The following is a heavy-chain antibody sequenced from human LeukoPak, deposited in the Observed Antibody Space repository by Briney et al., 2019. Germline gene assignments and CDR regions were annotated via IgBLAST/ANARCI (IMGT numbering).Heavy chain of an antibody. J-gene: IGHJ4*02. V-gene: IGHV3-9*01. D-gene: IGHD6-13*01. CDR1: GFTFDDYA. CDR2: ISWNSGSI. CDR3: AKGSAAGSPPRDY. Sequence: PGGSLRLSCAASGFTFDDYAMHWVRPAPGKGLEWVSGISWNSGSIGYADSVKGRFTISRDNAKNSLYLQMNSLRAEDTALYYCAKGSAAGSPPRDYWGQGTLVTVSS.